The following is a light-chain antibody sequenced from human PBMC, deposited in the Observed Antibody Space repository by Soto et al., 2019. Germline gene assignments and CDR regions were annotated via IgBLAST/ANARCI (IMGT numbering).Light chain of an antibody. CDR1: SSDIGAYNF. CDR3: TSYRSATTPPYV. Sequence: QSVLTQPASVSGSPGQSIIISCTGTSSDIGAYNFVSWYQHHPGKAPKLLIYEVAYRPSGISNRFSGSKSANTASLTISGLQAEDEADYFCTSYRSATTPPYVFGSGTKVTVL. J-gene: IGLJ1*01. V-gene: IGLV2-14*01. CDR2: EVA.